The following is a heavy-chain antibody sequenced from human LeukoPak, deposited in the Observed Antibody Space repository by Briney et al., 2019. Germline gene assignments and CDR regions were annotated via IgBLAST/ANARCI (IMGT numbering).Heavy chain of an antibody. J-gene: IGHJ2*01. CDR2: ISPNSGGT. CDR1: GYIFTGYY. CDR3: AIQPWGSGNNWYFDL. D-gene: IGHD7-27*01. Sequence: ASVKVSCKASGYIFTGYYMHWVRQAPGQGLEWMGWISPNSGGTDYAQKFQGRVTMTRDTSISTTYVELSSLTSDDTAVYYCAIQPWGSGNNWYFDLWGRGTLVTVSS. V-gene: IGHV1-2*02.